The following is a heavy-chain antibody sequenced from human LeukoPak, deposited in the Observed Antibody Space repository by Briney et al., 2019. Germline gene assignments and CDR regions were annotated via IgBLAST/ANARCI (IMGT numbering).Heavy chain of an antibody. Sequence: SETLSLTCTVSGGSISSYYWSWIRQPPGKGLEWIGYIYYSGSTNYNPSLKSRVTISVDTSKNQFSLKLSSVTAADTAVYYCAREMTVGATGVGFDYWGQGTLVTVSS. CDR1: GGSISSYY. J-gene: IGHJ4*02. CDR3: AREMTVGATGVGFDY. D-gene: IGHD1-26*01. CDR2: IYYSGST. V-gene: IGHV4-59*01.